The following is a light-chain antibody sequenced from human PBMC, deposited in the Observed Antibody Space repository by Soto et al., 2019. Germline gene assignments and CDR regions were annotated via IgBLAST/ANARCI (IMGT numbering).Light chain of an antibody. CDR3: AAWDDSLYVV. J-gene: IGLJ2*01. CDR1: SSNIGSNY. CDR2: RNN. Sequence: QPVLTQSPSASGTPGQRVTISCSGSSSNIGSNYVYWYQQLPGTAPKLLVYRNNQRPSGVPDRFSGSKSGTSASLAISGLRSEDEADYYCAAWDDSLYVVFGGGTKLTVL. V-gene: IGLV1-47*01.